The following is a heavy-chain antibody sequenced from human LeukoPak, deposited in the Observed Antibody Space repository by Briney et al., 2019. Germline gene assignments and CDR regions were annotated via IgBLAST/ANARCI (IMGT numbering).Heavy chain of an antibody. V-gene: IGHV4-39*01. CDR3: ARRTNWNREYYFDY. J-gene: IGHJ4*02. CDR2: IYYSGST. D-gene: IGHD1/OR15-1a*01. CDR1: GGSVSSTSYY. Sequence: PSETLSLTCTVSGGSVSSTSYYWGWIRQPPGKGLEWIGTIYYSGSTYYNPSLKSRVTISVDTSKNQFSLKLSSVTAADTAVYYCARRTNWNREYYFDYWGQGTLVTVSS.